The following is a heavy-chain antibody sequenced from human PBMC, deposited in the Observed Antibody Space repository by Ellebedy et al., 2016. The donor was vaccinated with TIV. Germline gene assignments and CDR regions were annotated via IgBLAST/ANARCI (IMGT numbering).Heavy chain of an antibody. J-gene: IGHJ4*02. CDR2: IKQDGSER. CDR1: GFTFSNYW. CDR3: ARDQWLGRAYYFDY. Sequence: GESLKISCAASGFTFSNYWMSWVRQAPGKGLEWVANIKQDGSERYYVDSVKGRFTISRDNAKNSLYLQMNSLTAEDTAVYYCARDQWLGRAYYFDYWGQGTLGTVSS. D-gene: IGHD6-19*01. V-gene: IGHV3-7*01.